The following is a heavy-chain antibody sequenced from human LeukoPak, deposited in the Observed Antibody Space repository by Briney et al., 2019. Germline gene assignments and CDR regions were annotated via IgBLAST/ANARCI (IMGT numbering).Heavy chain of an antibody. CDR1: GFTLSSYS. CDR2: ISSSSSPI. J-gene: IGHJ4*02. Sequence: GGSLRLSCAASGFTLSSYSMNWVRHAPGKGLEWVSFISSSSSPIYYADSVKGRFTISRDNAKNSLYLQMNSLRAEDTAVYYCARGATYAYYQDYWGQGTLVTVSS. V-gene: IGHV3-48*01. D-gene: IGHD1-26*01. CDR3: ARGATYAYYQDY.